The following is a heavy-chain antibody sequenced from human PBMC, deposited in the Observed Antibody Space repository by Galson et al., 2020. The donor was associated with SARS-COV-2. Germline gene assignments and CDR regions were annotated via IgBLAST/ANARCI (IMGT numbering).Heavy chain of an antibody. CDR1: GFTFDDYA. D-gene: IGHD2-2*01. J-gene: IGHJ4*02. Sequence: GGSPRLSCAASGFTFDDYAMHWVRQAPGKGLEWVSGISWNSGSIGYADSVKGRFTISRDNAKNSLYLQMNSLRAEDTALYYCAKDIVAFFYCSSTSCPSSYLDYWGQGTLVTVSS. CDR2: ISWNSGSI. CDR3: AKDIVAFFYCSSTSCPSSYLDY. V-gene: IGHV3-9*01.